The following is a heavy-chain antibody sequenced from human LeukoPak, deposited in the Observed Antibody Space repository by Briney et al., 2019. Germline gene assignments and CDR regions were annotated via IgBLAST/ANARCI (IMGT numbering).Heavy chain of an antibody. D-gene: IGHD4-23*01. J-gene: IGHJ5*02. CDR2: IYYSGTT. CDR3: ARHGGLPAVVEGFDP. V-gene: IGHV4-39*01. CDR1: GXSINSSDNY. Sequence: PSETLSLTCTVSGXSINSSDNYWAWIRQSPGRGLEWIGSIYYSGTTFYSVSLRSRVTISIDSSKNQISLKLRSVNVSDTAVYYCARHGGLPAVVEGFDPWGQGALVTVSS.